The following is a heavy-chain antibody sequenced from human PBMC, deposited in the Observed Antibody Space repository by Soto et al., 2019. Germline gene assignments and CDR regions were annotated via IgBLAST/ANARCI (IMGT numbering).Heavy chain of an antibody. D-gene: IGHD1-26*01. V-gene: IGHV3-33*01. CDR2: IWYDGSNK. CDR1: GFTFSSYG. Sequence: QVQLVESGGGVVQPGRSLRLSCAASGFTFSSYGMHWVRQAPGKGLEWVAVIWYDGSNKYYADSVKGRFTISRDNSKNTLYLQMNSLRGEDTAVYYCAREGPTTGFDYWGQGTLVTVSS. J-gene: IGHJ4*02. CDR3: AREGPTTGFDY.